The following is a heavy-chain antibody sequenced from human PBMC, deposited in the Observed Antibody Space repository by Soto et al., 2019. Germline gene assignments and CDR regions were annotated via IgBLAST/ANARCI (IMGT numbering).Heavy chain of an antibody. CDR1: GYSFISHY. V-gene: IGHV1-46*01. CDR2: INPSGGSA. CDR3: ARDYLSSKLSLSYFDF. J-gene: IGHJ4*02. Sequence: QVQLVQSGAEVTGPGASVKVSCKASGYSFISHYIHWVRQAPGQGLEWMGFINPSGGSAILAQKFQGRVTMTRDTSTSTVYMELTIRRSEDAAVYYCARDYLSSKLSLSYFDFWGQGTLVTVSS. D-gene: IGHD2-2*01.